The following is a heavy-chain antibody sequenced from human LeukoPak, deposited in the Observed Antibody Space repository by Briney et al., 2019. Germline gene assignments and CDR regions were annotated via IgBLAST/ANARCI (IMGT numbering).Heavy chain of an antibody. D-gene: IGHD3-16*01. J-gene: IGHJ4*02. CDR2: INPDSGAT. V-gene: IGHV1-2*02. CDR1: GYTFTSYG. Sequence: ASVKVSCKASGYTFTSYGISWVRQAPGQGLEWMGWINPDSGATNYAQNFQGRVTMTRDTSISTAYLELSSLRSDDTAVFYCARDLRQMSDYFDYWGQGTLVTVSS. CDR3: ARDLRQMSDYFDY.